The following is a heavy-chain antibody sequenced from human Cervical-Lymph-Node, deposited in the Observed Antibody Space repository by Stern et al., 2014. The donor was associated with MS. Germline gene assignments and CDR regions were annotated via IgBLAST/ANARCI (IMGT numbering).Heavy chain of an antibody. CDR3: ASPPPRRKWDDPNYGMDV. J-gene: IGHJ6*02. CDR2: IYPDDSDI. D-gene: IGHD1-1*01. V-gene: IGHV5-51*03. CDR1: GYTFTNNW. Sequence: VQLVQSGAEVKKPGESLKISCKGSGYTFTNNWIAWVRQMPGKGLEWMGIIYPDDSDIRYSPSLQGQVTISADKSIRTAYLQWRSLKAADSPVYYCASPPPRRKWDDPNYGMDVWGQGTTVTVSS.